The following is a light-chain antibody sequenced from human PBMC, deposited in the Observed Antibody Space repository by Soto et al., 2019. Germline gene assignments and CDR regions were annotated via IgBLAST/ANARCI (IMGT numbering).Light chain of an antibody. CDR3: QQSYDTPAIT. Sequence: DIQMTQSPSSLSASVGDRVTITCRASQSISTYLNWYQHKPGQAPKLLLYVASLLQSGVPSRFSGSGSGTDFTLTISGLQPEDFATYYCQQSYDTPAITFGQGTRLEIK. J-gene: IGKJ5*01. V-gene: IGKV1-39*01. CDR2: VAS. CDR1: QSISTY.